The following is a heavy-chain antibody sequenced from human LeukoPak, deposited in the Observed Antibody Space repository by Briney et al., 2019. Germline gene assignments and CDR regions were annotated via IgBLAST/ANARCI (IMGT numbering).Heavy chain of an antibody. V-gene: IGHV3-66*01. D-gene: IGHD1-26*01. CDR1: EFSVGSNY. J-gene: IGHJ4*02. CDR3: VRDFGQWELNGGYYFDY. Sequence: GGSLRLSCAASEFSVGSNYMTWVRQAPGKGLEWVSLIYSGGSTYYADSVKGRFTISRDNSKNTLYLQMNSLRAEDTAVYYCVRDFGQWELNGGYYFDYWGQGTLVTVSS. CDR2: IYSGGST.